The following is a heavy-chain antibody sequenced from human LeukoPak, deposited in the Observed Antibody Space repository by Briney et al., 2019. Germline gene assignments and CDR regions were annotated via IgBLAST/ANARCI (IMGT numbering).Heavy chain of an antibody. J-gene: IGHJ4*02. Sequence: PGGSLRLSCEVSGLTFSNYAMSWVRQAPGKGLEWVPSISGSGRKTYYADSVKGRFTISRDNSKNTLYLQINSLRAEDTAVYYCANSVTMIIVVYDYWGQGTLVTVSS. CDR1: GLTFSNYA. CDR3: ANSVTMIIVVYDY. CDR2: ISGSGRKT. D-gene: IGHD3-22*01. V-gene: IGHV3-23*01.